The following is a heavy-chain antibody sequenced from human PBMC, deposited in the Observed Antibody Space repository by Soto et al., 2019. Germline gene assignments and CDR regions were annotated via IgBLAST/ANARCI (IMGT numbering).Heavy chain of an antibody. D-gene: IGHD3-10*01. CDR3: ARGRASGSYYLLEC. CDR2: INPNSGNI. V-gene: IGHV1-8*01. J-gene: IGHJ4*02. CDR1: GDTFTTYD. Sequence: QVQLVQSGAEVRKPGASVKVSCKASGDTFTTYDINWVRQATGHGLEWMGGINPNSGNIGYAQRYKGRVTMTRDTTIRTAYMEVSRLRSDDTAVYYCARGRASGSYYLLECWGQGTLVTVSS.